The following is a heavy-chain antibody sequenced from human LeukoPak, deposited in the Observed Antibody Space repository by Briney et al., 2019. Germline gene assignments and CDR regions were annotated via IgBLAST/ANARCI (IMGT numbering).Heavy chain of an antibody. Sequence: PSETLSLTCTVSGGSISSSSYYWGWIRQPPGKGLEWIGSIYYSGSTYYNPSLKSRVTISVDTSKNQFSLKLSSVTAADTAVYYCARVRSRYNYFDYWGQGTLVTVSS. CDR2: IYYSGST. D-gene: IGHD3-9*01. J-gene: IGHJ4*02. CDR1: GGSISSSSYY. CDR3: ARVRSRYNYFDY. V-gene: IGHV4-39*07.